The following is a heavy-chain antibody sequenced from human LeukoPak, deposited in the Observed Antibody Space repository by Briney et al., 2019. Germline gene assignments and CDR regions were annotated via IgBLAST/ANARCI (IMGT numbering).Heavy chain of an antibody. J-gene: IGHJ4*02. CDR2: ISHSGST. V-gene: IGHV4-34*01. D-gene: IGHD6-13*01. Sequence: SETLSLTCAVYGGSFSGYYWSWIRQPPGKGLEWIGEISHSGSTNYNPSLKSRVTISVDTSKNQFSLKLSSVTAADTAVYYCARGRAAAVYWGQGTLVTVSS. CDR1: GGSFSGYY. CDR3: ARGRAAAVY.